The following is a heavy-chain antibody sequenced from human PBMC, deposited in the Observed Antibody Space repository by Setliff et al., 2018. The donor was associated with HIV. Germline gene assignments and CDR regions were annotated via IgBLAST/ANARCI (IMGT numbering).Heavy chain of an antibody. D-gene: IGHD2-15*01. V-gene: IGHV1-18*04. CDR3: ARSGLLGGRKILDY. CDR2: ISAYNGNT. J-gene: IGHJ4*02. Sequence: ASVKVSCKASGYTFTSYYMHWVRQAPGQGLEWMGWISAYNGNTNYAQKLQGRVTMTTDTSTSTAYMELRSLRSDATAVYYCARSGLLGGRKILDYWGQGTLVTVSS. CDR1: GYTFTSYY.